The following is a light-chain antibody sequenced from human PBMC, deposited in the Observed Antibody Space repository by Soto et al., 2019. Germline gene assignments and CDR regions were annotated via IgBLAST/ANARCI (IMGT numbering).Light chain of an antibody. Sequence: EIVLTQSPGTLSLSPGERATLSCRASQTLSTNSLAWYQQKPGQPPKLLIYWASTRESGVPDRFSGSGSGTDFTLTISSLQAEDVAVYYCQQYYSTPRTFGQGTKVEIK. CDR2: WAS. CDR3: QQYYSTPRT. V-gene: IGKV4-1*01. CDR1: QTLSTNS. J-gene: IGKJ1*01.